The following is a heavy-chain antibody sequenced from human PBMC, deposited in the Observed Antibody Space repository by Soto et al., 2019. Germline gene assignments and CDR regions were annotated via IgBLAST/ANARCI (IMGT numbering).Heavy chain of an antibody. Sequence: PSETLSLTCAVSSGSISTNYWWTWVRQSPEKGLEWIGEIYYSGTTNYSPSLKNRVTMSVDKSKNQFSLELTSVTAADTAVYYCAAVSGGCSRTTCQIDPWGQGTLVTVSS. CDR3: AAVSGGCSRTTCQIDP. J-gene: IGHJ5*02. CDR1: SGSISTNYW. CDR2: IYYSGTT. D-gene: IGHD2-2*01. V-gene: IGHV4-4*02.